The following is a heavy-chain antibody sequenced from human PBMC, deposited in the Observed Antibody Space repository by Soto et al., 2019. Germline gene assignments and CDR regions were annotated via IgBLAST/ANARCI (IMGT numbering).Heavy chain of an antibody. CDR3: ARDEVATRSFDP. V-gene: IGHV4-34*01. J-gene: IGHJ5*02. CDR1: GGSFSGYY. D-gene: IGHD5-12*01. Sequence: SETLSLTCAVYGGSFSGYYWSWIRQPPGKGLEWIGEINHSGSTNYNPSLKSRVTISVDTSKNQFSLKLSSVTAADTAVYYCARDEVATRSFDPWGQGTLVTVSS. CDR2: INHSGST.